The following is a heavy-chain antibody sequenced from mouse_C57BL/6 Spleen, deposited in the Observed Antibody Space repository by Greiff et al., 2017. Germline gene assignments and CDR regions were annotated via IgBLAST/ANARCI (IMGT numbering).Heavy chain of an antibody. CDR2: ISSGGSYT. D-gene: IGHD2-3*01. V-gene: IGHV5-6*01. Sequence: EVQVVESGGDLVKPGGSLKLSCAASGFTFSSYGMSWVRQTPDKRLEWVATISSGGSYTYYPDSVKGRFPISRDNAKNTLYLQMSSLKSEDTAMYYCARPLYDSSFDWWGQGTTLTVSS. CDR3: ARPLYDSSFDW. J-gene: IGHJ2*01. CDR1: GFTFSSYG.